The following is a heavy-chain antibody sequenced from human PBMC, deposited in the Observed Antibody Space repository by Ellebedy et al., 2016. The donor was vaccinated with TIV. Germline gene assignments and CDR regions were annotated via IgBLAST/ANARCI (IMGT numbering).Heavy chain of an antibody. Sequence: PGGSLRLSCTASGFTFGDYAMSWFRQAPGKGLGWVGFIRSKAYGGTTEYAAVVKRRFTISRDDSKSIAYLQMNSLKTEETAVYYCTRDLPGGGMDVWGQGTTVIVSS. CDR2: IRSKAYGGTT. D-gene: IGHD1-14*01. V-gene: IGHV3-49*03. CDR3: TRDLPGGGMDV. CDR1: GFTFGDYA. J-gene: IGHJ6*02.